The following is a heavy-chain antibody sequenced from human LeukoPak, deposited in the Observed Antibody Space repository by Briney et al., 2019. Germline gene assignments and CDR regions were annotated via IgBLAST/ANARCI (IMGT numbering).Heavy chain of an antibody. J-gene: IGHJ4*02. CDR3: AKPEYYYDSSGYYYFDY. CDR1: GFTVSSNY. CDR2: ISGSGGST. Sequence: GGSLRLSCAASGFTVSSNYMSWVRQAPGKGLEWVSAISGSGGSTCYADSVKGRFTISRDNSKNTLYLQMNSLRAEDTAVYYCAKPEYYYDSSGYYYFDYWGQGTLVTVSS. D-gene: IGHD3-22*01. V-gene: IGHV3-23*01.